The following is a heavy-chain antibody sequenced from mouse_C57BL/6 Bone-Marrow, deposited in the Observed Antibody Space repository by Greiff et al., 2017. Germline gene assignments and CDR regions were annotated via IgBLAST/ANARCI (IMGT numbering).Heavy chain of an antibody. CDR3: ARNGGSSYGGPWFAY. J-gene: IGHJ3*01. V-gene: IGHV8-8*01. D-gene: IGHD1-1*01. CDR2: IWWDDDT. CDR1: GFSLSTFGMG. Sequence: QVTLKESGPGILQPSQTLSLTCSFSGFSLSTFGMGVGWIRQPSGKGLEWLAHIWWDDDTYSTPALKSRLTIAKDTSKNQVFLKIANVDTADTATYDWARNGGSSYGGPWFAYWGQGTLVTVSA.